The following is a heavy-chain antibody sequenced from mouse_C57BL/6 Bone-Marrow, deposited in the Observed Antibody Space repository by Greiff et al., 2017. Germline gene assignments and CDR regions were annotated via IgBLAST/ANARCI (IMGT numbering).Heavy chain of an antibody. CDR3: AREGGNYGTYYFDY. V-gene: IGHV1-69*01. CDR1: GYTFTSYW. D-gene: IGHD2-1*01. J-gene: IGHJ2*01. CDR2: IDPSDSYT. Sequence: QVQLQQPGAELVMPGASVKLSCKASGYTFTSYWMHWVKQRPGQGLEWIGEIDPSDSYTNYNQKFKGKSTLTVDKSSSTAYMQLSSLTSEDSAVYYCAREGGNYGTYYFDYWGQGPLSQSPQ.